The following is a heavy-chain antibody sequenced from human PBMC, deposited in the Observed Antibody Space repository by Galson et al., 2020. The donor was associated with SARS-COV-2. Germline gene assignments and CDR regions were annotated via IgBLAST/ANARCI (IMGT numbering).Heavy chain of an antibody. CDR3: AGGWYFDAFDI. V-gene: IGHV3-48*03. J-gene: IGHJ3*02. D-gene: IGHD6-19*01. Sequence: GESLKICCAASGFTFSSYEMNWVRQAPGKGLEWVSYISSSGSTIYYADSVKGRFTISRDNVKNSLYLQMNSLRAEDTAVYYCAGGWYFDAFDIWGQGTMVTVSS. CDR1: GFTFSSYE. CDR2: ISSSGSTI.